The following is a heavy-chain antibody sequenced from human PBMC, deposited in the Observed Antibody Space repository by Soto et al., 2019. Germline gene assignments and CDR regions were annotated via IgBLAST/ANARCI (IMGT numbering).Heavy chain of an antibody. J-gene: IGHJ5*02. CDR3: ARVRYSNYYRWCDP. CDR1: GGSFSGYY. V-gene: IGHV4-34*01. Sequence: QVQLQQWRAGLLKPSETLSLTCAVSGGSFSGYYWCWIRQPPGKGLEWIGEINHSGSAKYNPSLNRRVTIAVDTSKNQFPLKRSSVTAADTAVYYCARVRYSNYYRWCDPWGQGTLVTVSS. D-gene: IGHD4-4*01. CDR2: INHSGSA.